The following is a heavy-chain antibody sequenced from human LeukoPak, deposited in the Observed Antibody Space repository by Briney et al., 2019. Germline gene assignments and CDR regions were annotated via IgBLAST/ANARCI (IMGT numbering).Heavy chain of an antibody. J-gene: IGHJ3*02. CDR3: ARVNYDSSGYIGIYAFDI. CDR2: IYYSGST. V-gene: IGHV4-59*11. Sequence: SETLSLTWTVSGGSISSHYWSWIRQPPGKGLEWIGYIYYSGSTNYNPSPKSRVTISVDTSKNQFSLKLSSVTAADTAVYYCARVNYDSSGYIGIYAFDIWGQGTMVTVSS. CDR1: GGSISSHY. D-gene: IGHD3-22*01.